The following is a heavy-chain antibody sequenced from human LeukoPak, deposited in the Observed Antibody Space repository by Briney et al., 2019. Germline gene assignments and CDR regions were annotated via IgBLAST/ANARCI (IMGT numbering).Heavy chain of an antibody. CDR2: IYYRGST. Sequence: SETLSLTCTVSGGSISSGGYYWSWIRQHPGKGLEWIGYIYYRGSTYYNPSLKSRVIISEDTSKNQFSLKLSSVTAADTAVYYCASRIGYSYGIDYWGQGTLVTVSS. CDR3: ASRIGYSYGIDY. J-gene: IGHJ4*02. D-gene: IGHD5-18*01. V-gene: IGHV4-31*03. CDR1: GGSISSGGYY.